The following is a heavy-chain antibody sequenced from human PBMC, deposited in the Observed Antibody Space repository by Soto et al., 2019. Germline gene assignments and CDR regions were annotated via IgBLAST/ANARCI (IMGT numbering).Heavy chain of an antibody. D-gene: IGHD7-27*01. CDR1: GFSLSTSGVG. J-gene: IGHJ5*02. Sequence: QITLKESGPTLVKPTQTLTLTCTFSGFSLSTSGVGVGWIRQPPGKALEWLALIYWDDDKRYSPSLKSRLTITKDTPKNQVVLTMTNMDPVDTATYYCAHRRTGEQYNWFDPWGQGTLVTVSS. CDR2: IYWDDDK. CDR3: AHRRTGEQYNWFDP. V-gene: IGHV2-5*02.